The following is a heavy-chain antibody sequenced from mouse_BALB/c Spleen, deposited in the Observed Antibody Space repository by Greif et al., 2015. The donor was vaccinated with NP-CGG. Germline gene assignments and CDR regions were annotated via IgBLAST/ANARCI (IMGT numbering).Heavy chain of an antibody. D-gene: IGHD3-1*01. CDR2: ISSGGSYT. V-gene: IGHV5-9-3*01. CDR3: ARQDGATGMYFDY. CDR1: GFTFSSYA. Sequence: EVKLMESGGGLVKPGGSLKLSCAASGFTFSSYAMSWVRQTPEKRLEWVATISSGGSYTYYPDSVKGRFTISRDNAKNTLYLQMSSLRSEDTAMYYCARQDGATGMYFDYWGQGTTLTVSS. J-gene: IGHJ2*01.